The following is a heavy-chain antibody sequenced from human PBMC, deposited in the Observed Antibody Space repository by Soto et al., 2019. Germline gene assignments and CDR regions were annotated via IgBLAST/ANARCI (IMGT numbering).Heavy chain of an antibody. V-gene: IGHV3-33*01. CDR1: GCTFSGYG. CDR2: IWYDGSNK. J-gene: IGHJ1*01. CDR3: ARDGYSGSYYNPSEYFQH. D-gene: IGHD1-26*01. Sequence: PGGSLRLSWAAAGCTFSGYGMHWVRQAPGKGLEWVAVIWYDGSNKYYADSVKGRFTISRDNSKNTLYLQMNSLRAEDTAVYYCARDGYSGSYYNPSEYFQHWGQGTLVTV.